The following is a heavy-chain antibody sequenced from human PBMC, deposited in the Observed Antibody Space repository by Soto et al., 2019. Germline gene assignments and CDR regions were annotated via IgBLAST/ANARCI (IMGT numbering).Heavy chain of an antibody. CDR1: GFTFSSYA. Sequence: QVQLVESGGGVVQPGRSPRLSCAASGFTFSSYAMHWVRQAPGKGLEWVAVISYDGSNKYYADSVKGRFTISRDNSKNTLYLQMNSLRAEDTAVYYCASGDYDDYWGQGTLVTVSS. D-gene: IGHD4-17*01. CDR3: ASGDYDDY. V-gene: IGHV3-30-3*01. J-gene: IGHJ4*02. CDR2: ISYDGSNK.